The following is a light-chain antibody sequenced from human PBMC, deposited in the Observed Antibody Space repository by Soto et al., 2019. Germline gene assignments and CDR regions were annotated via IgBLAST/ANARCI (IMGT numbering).Light chain of an antibody. J-gene: IGKJ2*02. Sequence: DLQMTQSPSTLSASVGDRVTITCRASQSINTWLAWYQQKPGKAPKLLIYDVSTLESGVPSRFSGSGSGTEFTLTISSLQPDDFATYYCQHYNSYPCTFGQGTKLEIK. CDR2: DVS. CDR3: QHYNSYPCT. CDR1: QSINTW. V-gene: IGKV1-5*01.